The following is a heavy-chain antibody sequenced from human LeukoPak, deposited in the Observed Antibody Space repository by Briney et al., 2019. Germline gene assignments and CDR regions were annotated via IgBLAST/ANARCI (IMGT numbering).Heavy chain of an antibody. Sequence: ASVKVSCKASGYTFTSYDINWVRQATGQGLEWMGWMNPNSGNTGYAQKFQGRVTMTRNTSISTAYMELSSLRSEDTAVYYCARAIQSNPTSRDSSTRRVWFDPWGQGTLVTVSS. V-gene: IGHV1-8*01. J-gene: IGHJ5*02. CDR2: MNPNSGNT. CDR3: ARAIQSNPTSRDSSTRRVWFDP. D-gene: IGHD2-2*01. CDR1: GYTFTSYD.